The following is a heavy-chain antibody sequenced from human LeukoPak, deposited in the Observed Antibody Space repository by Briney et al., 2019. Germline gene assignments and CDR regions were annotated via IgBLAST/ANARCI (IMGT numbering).Heavy chain of an antibody. Sequence: SETLSLTCTVSGGSIRSSYYYWGWIRQPPGKGLEWIGSIYDSGSTYYNPSLKSRVTISVDTSKNQFSLKLNSVTAADTAVYYCARRRLRHRSFDYWGQGTLVTVSS. CDR3: ARRRLRHRSFDY. CDR2: IYDSGST. J-gene: IGHJ4*02. CDR1: GGSIRSSYYY. V-gene: IGHV4-39*01. D-gene: IGHD6-25*01.